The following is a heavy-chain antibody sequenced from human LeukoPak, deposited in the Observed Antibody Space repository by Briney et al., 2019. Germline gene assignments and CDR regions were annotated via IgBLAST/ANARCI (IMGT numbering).Heavy chain of an antibody. Sequence: GGSLRLSCAASGFTVSSNYMSWVRQAPGKGLEWVSVIYSGGSTYYADSVTGRFTISRDNSKNTLYLQMNSLRAEDTAVYYCAAATYDFWSGWGIDPWGQGTLVTVSS. CDR1: GFTVSSNY. V-gene: IGHV3-53*01. D-gene: IGHD3-3*01. CDR2: IYSGGST. J-gene: IGHJ5*02. CDR3: AAATYDFWSGWGIDP.